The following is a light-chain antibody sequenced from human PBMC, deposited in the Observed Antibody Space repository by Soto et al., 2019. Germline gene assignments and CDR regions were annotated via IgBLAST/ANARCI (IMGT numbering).Light chain of an antibody. V-gene: IGLV2-11*01. CDR2: DVA. Sequence: QSVLSHPRAVSFSPRYSITISCTGTNSDVGRHIFVSLYQRHPGKAPKLILYDVAKRPSGVPDRFSGFKSGNTASLTISGLQPEDESEFYCSSHAGDFAVFGTGPKVTV. J-gene: IGLJ1*01. CDR3: SSHAGDFAV. CDR1: NSDVGRHIF.